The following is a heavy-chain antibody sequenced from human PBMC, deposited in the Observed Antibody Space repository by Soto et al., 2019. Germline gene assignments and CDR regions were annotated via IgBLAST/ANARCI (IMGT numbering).Heavy chain of an antibody. CDR2: ISGSGGST. D-gene: IGHD2-8*01. Sequence: GGSLRLSCAASGFTFSSYAMSWVRQAPGKGLEWVSAISGSGGSTYYADSVKGRFTISRDNSKNTLYLQMNSLRAEDTAVYYCAKGYCTNGVCYTYYFDYWGQGTLVTVSS. V-gene: IGHV3-23*01. CDR3: AKGYCTNGVCYTYYFDY. J-gene: IGHJ4*02. CDR1: GFTFSSYA.